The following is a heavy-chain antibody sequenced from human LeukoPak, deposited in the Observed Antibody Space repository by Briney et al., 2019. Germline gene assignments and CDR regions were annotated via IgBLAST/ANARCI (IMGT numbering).Heavy chain of an antibody. J-gene: IGHJ6*03. D-gene: IGHD3-22*01. CDR2: ISAYNGNT. CDR3: ARDYTDYYDSSGYLRDYYYYYYMDV. V-gene: IGHV1-18*01. CDR1: GYTFTSYG. Sequence: ASVKVSCKASGYTFTSYGISWVRQAPGQGLEWMGWISAYNGNTNYAQKLQGRVNMTTDTSTSTAYMELRSMRSDDTAVYYCARDYTDYYDSSGYLRDYYYYYYMDVWGKGTTVTVSS.